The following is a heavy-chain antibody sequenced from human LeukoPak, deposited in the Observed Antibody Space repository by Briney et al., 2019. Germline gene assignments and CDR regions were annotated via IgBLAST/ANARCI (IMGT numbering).Heavy chain of an antibody. CDR2: IYSGGST. J-gene: IGHJ4*02. Sequence: GGSLRLSCAASGFTVSSNYMSWVRQAPGQGLERVSVIYSGGSTYYADSVKGRFTISRDNSKNTLYLQMNSLRAEDTAVYYCARYERIAAAAYDYWGQGTLVTVSS. CDR1: GFTVSSNY. CDR3: ARYERIAAAAYDY. D-gene: IGHD6-13*01. V-gene: IGHV3-66*01.